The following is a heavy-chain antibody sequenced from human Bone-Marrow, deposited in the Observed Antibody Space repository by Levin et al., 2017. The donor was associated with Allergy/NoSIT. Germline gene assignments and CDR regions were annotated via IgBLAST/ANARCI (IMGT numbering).Heavy chain of an antibody. CDR2: IYWDDEK. CDR3: AHSTHGFVQGIIIKARSFDY. CDR1: GFSLYSTGVG. J-gene: IGHJ4*02. V-gene: IGHV2-5*02. Sequence: GSGPTLVKPTQTLTLTCTFSGFSLYSTGVGVGWFRQPPGKTLEWLALIYWDDEKRYSPSLERRLTITKDASKNQVILSLSNMDPVDTATYYCAHSTHGFVQGIIIKARSFDYWGQGALLTVSS. D-gene: IGHD3-16*02.